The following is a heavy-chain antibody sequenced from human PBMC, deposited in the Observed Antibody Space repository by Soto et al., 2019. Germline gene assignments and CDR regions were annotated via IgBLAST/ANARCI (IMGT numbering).Heavy chain of an antibody. CDR3: ASIVCSGGSCYSIDY. CDR2: IIPFLGIA. CDR1: GGTFSSYT. D-gene: IGHD2-15*01. J-gene: IGHJ4*02. Sequence: QVQLVQSGAEVKKPGSSVKVSCKASGGTFSSYTINWVRQAPGQGLEWVGRIIPFLGIANYAQKFQGRVTITADKSTSTAYMELSSLRSEDTAVYYCASIVCSGGSCYSIDYWGQGTLVTVSS. V-gene: IGHV1-69*02.